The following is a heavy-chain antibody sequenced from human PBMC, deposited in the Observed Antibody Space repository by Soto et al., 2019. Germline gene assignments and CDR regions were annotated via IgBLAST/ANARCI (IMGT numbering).Heavy chain of an antibody. D-gene: IGHD3-22*01. CDR1: GDTFSSYG. J-gene: IGHJ4*02. Sequence: QVQLVQSGAEVQKPGSSVKVSCSASGDTFSSYGISWVRQAPGQGLEWLGGIIPVFAITKYAQKFQGRITFTSDDSSSTTYMDLSSLRSEDTAVYYCARAKFHFDSDGSSFTTHFDHWGKGTPVTVSS. V-gene: IGHV1-69*01. CDR2: IIPVFAIT. CDR3: ARAKFHFDSDGSSFTTHFDH.